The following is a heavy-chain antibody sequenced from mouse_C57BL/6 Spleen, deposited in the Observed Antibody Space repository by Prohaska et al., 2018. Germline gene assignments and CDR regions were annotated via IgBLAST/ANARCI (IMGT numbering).Heavy chain of an antibody. V-gene: IGHV1-26*01. J-gene: IGHJ2*01. CDR1: GYTFTDYY. Sequence: CKASGYTFTDYYMNWVKQSHGKSLEWIGDINPNNGGTSYNQKFKGKATLTVDKSSSTAYMELRSLTSEDSAVYYCARGDVWDFDYWGQGTTLTVSS. D-gene: IGHD2-10*02. CDR3: ARGDVWDFDY. CDR2: INPNNGGT.